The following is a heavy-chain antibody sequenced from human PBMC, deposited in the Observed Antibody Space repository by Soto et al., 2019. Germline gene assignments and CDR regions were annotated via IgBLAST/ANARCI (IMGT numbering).Heavy chain of an antibody. Sequence: SETLSLTCTVPGGSISSYYWSWIRQPPGKGLEWIGYIYYSGSTNYNPSLKSRVTISVDTSKNQFSLKLSSVTAADTAVYYCARAVGHCSSTSCYPYYYYGMDVWGQGTTVTVSS. CDR3: ARAVGHCSSTSCYPYYYYGMDV. D-gene: IGHD2-2*01. CDR1: GGSISSYY. V-gene: IGHV4-59*12. J-gene: IGHJ6*02. CDR2: IYYSGST.